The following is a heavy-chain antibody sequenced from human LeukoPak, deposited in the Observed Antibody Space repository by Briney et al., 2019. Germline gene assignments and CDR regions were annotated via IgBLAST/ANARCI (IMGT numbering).Heavy chain of an antibody. CDR1: GYTFTGYY. J-gene: IGHJ4*02. D-gene: IGHD3-3*01. CDR2: INPNSGGT. Sequence: ASVKVSCKASGYTFTGYYMHWVRQAPGQGLEWMGWINPNSGGTNYAQKFQGRVTMTRDTSISTAYMELSRLRSDDAAVYYCARDLGYDFWSGYGDYWGQGTLVTVSS. CDR3: ARDLGYDFWSGYGDY. V-gene: IGHV1-2*02.